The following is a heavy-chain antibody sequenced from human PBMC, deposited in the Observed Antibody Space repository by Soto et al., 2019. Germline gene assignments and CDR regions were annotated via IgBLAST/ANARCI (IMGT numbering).Heavy chain of an antibody. V-gene: IGHV1-69*06. Sequence: PGASAQVSFKASGGTFSSYALSWVRQSPGPEHELMGEIIPICGTANYAQKFQRRVTNIADKSTSTAYIELSSLTCDDTAVSYCARKYRSFGKYYYIMDVWGQGTTITVSS. D-gene: IGHD6-13*01. CDR3: ARKYRSFGKYYYIMDV. CDR2: IIPICGTA. J-gene: IGHJ6*02. CDR1: GGTFSSYA.